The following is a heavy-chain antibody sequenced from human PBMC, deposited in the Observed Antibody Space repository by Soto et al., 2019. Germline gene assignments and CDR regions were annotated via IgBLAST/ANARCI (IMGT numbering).Heavy chain of an antibody. CDR2: VYESGTT. Sequence: QPQLQESGPGLVEPSETLSLTCTVSGGSVSISSYYWGWIRQPPGKGLEWIGSVYESGTTYYNPSLKSRVAISVDTSNNQFSLKLNSVTAADTAVYYCARTNYDYVWGSYRFDYWGQGTLVTVSS. V-gene: IGHV4-39*01. J-gene: IGHJ4*02. D-gene: IGHD3-16*02. CDR1: GGSVSISSYY. CDR3: ARTNYDYVWGSYRFDY.